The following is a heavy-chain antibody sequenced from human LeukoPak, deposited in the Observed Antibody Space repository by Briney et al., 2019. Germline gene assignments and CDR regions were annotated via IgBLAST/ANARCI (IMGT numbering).Heavy chain of an antibody. D-gene: IGHD3-10*01. Sequence: GGSLRLSCAASGFTFSSYSMNWVRQAPGKGLEWVSSISSGSGYIYYADSVKGRFTISRDNAKNSLYLQMNSLRAEDTGVYYCARGYGSESYVFDYWGQGTLVTVSS. V-gene: IGHV3-21*01. J-gene: IGHJ4*02. CDR1: GFTFSSYS. CDR2: ISSGSGYI. CDR3: ARGYGSESYVFDY.